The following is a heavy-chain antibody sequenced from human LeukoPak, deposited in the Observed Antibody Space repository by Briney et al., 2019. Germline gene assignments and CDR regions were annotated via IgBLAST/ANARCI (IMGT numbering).Heavy chain of an antibody. CDR2: MWYDGNNK. D-gene: IGHD3-22*01. V-gene: IGHV3-33*06. Sequence: GGSLRLSCAASGFTFSSYGMHWVRQAPGKGLEWVAVMWYDGNNKYYADSVKGRFTISRDNSKNTLYLQMNSLRAEDTAVYYCAKDPAMILALYYFDYWGQGTLVTVSS. J-gene: IGHJ4*02. CDR1: GFTFSSYG. CDR3: AKDPAMILALYYFDY.